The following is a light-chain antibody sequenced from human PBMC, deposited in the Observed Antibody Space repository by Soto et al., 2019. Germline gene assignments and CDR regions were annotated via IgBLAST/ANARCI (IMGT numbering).Light chain of an antibody. V-gene: IGLV2-23*02. CDR3: SSYSLITPYV. J-gene: IGLJ1*01. Sequence: QSALTQPASVSGSPGQSVTISCTGTSRDVGKYDLVSWYQHFPGKAPKLMIFEVSKRPSRISDRFSGFKSGNTASLTISGLQAEDEADYYCSSYSLITPYVFGTGTKVTVL. CDR1: SRDVGKYDL. CDR2: EVS.